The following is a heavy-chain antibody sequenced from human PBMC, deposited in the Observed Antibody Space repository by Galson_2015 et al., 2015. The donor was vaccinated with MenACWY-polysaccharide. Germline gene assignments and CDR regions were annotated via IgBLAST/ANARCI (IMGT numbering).Heavy chain of an antibody. V-gene: IGHV3-33*01. CDR1: GFTFSAYG. J-gene: IGHJ6*02. CDR3: ARDSWKLLNYGMDV. Sequence: SLRLSCAASGFTFSAYGMHWVRQAPGKGLEWVAVIWYDGSNKYYADSVKGRFIITRDNSKNTLYLQMSSMRAEDTAVYYCARDSWKLLNYGMDVWGQGTTVTVSS. CDR2: IWYDGSNK. D-gene: IGHD1-26*01.